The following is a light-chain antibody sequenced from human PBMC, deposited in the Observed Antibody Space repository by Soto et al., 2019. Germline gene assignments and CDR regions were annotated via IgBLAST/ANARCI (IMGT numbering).Light chain of an antibody. Sequence: DIRMTQSPSTLSASVGDRVTITCRASQSINNWLAWYPQKPGKAPKLLIYRASSLENGVPSRFSGRGSGTEFIFTITSLQPDDFATYYCQQYSSASTFGQGTKVEI. J-gene: IGKJ1*01. CDR1: QSINNW. CDR3: QQYSSAST. V-gene: IGKV1-5*03. CDR2: RAS.